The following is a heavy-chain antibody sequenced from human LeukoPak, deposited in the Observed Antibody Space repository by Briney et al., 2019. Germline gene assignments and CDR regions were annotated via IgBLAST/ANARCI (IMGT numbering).Heavy chain of an antibody. CDR3: ASSAIDNYFDP. CDR2: ISTSGST. J-gene: IGHJ5*02. CDR1: GGSIRSYY. Sequence: SETLSLTCTVSGGSIRSYYWNWIRQPAGKGLEWIGRISTSGSTNYNPSLKSRLTMSVDTSNNQVSLKLSSMTAADTAIYYCASSAIDNYFDPWGQGTLVTVSS. D-gene: IGHD2-2*01. V-gene: IGHV4-4*07.